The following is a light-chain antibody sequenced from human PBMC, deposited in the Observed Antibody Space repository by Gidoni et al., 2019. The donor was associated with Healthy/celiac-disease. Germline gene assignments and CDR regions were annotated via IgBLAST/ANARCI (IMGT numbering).Light chain of an antibody. J-gene: IGKJ2*01. CDR3: QQYYSTPYT. V-gene: IGKV4-1*01. CDR1: PICLYISNNKNY. CDR2: WAS. Sequence: DIVMTQSPDSLAVSLGERAIINCKSSPICLYISNNKNYLAWYQQKPGQPPKLLICWASTRESGVPYRFSGSGSGTDFTLTISSLQAEDVAVYYCQQYYSTPYTFXQXTKLEIK.